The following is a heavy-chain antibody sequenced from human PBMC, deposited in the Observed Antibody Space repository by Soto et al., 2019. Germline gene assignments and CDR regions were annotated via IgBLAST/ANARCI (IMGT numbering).Heavy chain of an antibody. CDR3: ARDRTTGTSSSLDS. CDR2: SYHSGTT. Sequence: SETLSLTCTFSGGSISTTNWWTWVRQPPGKGLEWIGESYHSGTTNYNPSLKSRVTISVDKSNNHFSLKMSSVAAADTAVYYCARDRTTGTSSSLDSWGQGTLVTVSS. D-gene: IGHD4-17*01. CDR1: GGSISTTNW. V-gene: IGHV4-4*02. J-gene: IGHJ4*02.